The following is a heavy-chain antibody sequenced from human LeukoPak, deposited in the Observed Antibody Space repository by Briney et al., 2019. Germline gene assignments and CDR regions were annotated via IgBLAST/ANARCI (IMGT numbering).Heavy chain of an antibody. CDR2: INHSGST. D-gene: IGHD5-24*01. V-gene: IGHV4-34*01. Sequence: SETLSLTCAVYGGSFSGYYWSWIRQPPGKGLEWIGEINHSGSTNYNPSLKSRVTISVDTSKNQFSLKLSSVTAADTAVYYCARGSGGEMATTTDFDYWGQGTLVTVSS. CDR1: GGSFSGYY. CDR3: ARGSGGEMATTTDFDY. J-gene: IGHJ4*02.